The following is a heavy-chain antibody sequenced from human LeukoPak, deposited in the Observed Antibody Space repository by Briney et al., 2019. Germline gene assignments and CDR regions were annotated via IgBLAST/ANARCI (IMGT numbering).Heavy chain of an antibody. D-gene: IGHD2-15*01. V-gene: IGHV3-15*01. CDR2: IKSKTDGGTT. CDR1: GFTVSSNF. Sequence: GGSLRLSCAASGFTVSSNFMSWVRQGPGKGLEWVARIKSKTDGGTTDYAAPVKGRFTISRDDSKSKLYLQMNSLKIEDTAVYYCTTEGYCSGGDCYSYDNWGQGTLVTVSS. J-gene: IGHJ4*02. CDR3: TTEGYCSGGDCYSYDN.